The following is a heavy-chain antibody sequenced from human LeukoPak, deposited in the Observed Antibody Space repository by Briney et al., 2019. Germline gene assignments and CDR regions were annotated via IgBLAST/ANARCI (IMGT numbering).Heavy chain of an antibody. CDR2: IYYSGST. CDR1: GGSISSSSYY. J-gene: IGHJ3*02. D-gene: IGHD3-3*01. CDR3: ARGPQTSTIFGVVIPYDAFDI. Sequence: SETLSLTCTVSGGSISSSSYYWGWIRQPPGKGLEWIGSIYYSGSTYYNPSLKSRVTISVDTSKNQFSLKLSSVTAADTAVYYCARGPQTSTIFGVVIPYDAFDIWGQGTMVTVSS. V-gene: IGHV4-39*01.